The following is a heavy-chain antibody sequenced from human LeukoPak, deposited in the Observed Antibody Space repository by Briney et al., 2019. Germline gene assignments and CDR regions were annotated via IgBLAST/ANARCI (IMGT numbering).Heavy chain of an antibody. CDR3: ARGVVNELWSYDY. CDR1: GFTFSSYS. D-gene: IGHD5-18*01. J-gene: IGHJ4*02. Sequence: GGSLRLSCAASGFTFSSYSMNWVRQAPGKGLEWVSSISSSSSYIYYADSVKGRFTISRDNAKNSLYLQMNSLRAEDTAVYYCARGVVNELWSYDYWGQGTLVTVSS. V-gene: IGHV3-21*01. CDR2: ISSSSSYI.